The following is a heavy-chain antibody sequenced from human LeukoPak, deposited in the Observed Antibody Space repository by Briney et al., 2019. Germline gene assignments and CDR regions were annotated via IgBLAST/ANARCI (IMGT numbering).Heavy chain of an antibody. V-gene: IGHV4-4*09. Sequence: PSETLSLTCTVSGGSISSYYWSWIRQPPGKGLEWIGYIYTSGSTNYNPSLKSRVTISVDTSKNQFSLKLSSVTAADTAMYYCARQVRGYSGYDYYYYYMDVWGKGTTVTVSS. D-gene: IGHD5-12*01. J-gene: IGHJ6*03. CDR2: IYTSGST. CDR1: GGSISSYY. CDR3: ARQVRGYSGYDYYYYYMDV.